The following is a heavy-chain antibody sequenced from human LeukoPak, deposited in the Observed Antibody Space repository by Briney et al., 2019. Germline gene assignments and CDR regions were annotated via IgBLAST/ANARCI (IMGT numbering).Heavy chain of an antibody. CDR2: ITANGGYT. CDR1: ALSFSKFA. D-gene: IGHD4-17*01. CDR3: AKDPNGDYIGAFDF. J-gene: IGHJ3*01. V-gene: IGHV3-23*01. Sequence: PGGSLRLSCAASALSFSKFALIWVRQAPGKGLEWVSAITANGGYTLYADAVKGRFTVSRDNSKNTLYLQINSLRPEDTAMYYCAKDPNGDYIGAFDFWGQGTMVTVSS.